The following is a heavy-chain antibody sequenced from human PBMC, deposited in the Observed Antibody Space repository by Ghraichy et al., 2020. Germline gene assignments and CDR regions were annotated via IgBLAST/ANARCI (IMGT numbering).Heavy chain of an antibody. D-gene: IGHD4-11*01. CDR2: IYYSGST. Sequence: SETLSLTCTVSGGSISSSSYYWGWIRQPPGKGLEWIGSIYYSGSTYYNPSLKSRVTISVDTSKNQFSLKLSSVTAADTAVYYCARLAYSNYVAFDIWGQGTMVTVSS. CDR1: GGSISSSSYY. CDR3: ARLAYSNYVAFDI. J-gene: IGHJ3*02. V-gene: IGHV4-39*01.